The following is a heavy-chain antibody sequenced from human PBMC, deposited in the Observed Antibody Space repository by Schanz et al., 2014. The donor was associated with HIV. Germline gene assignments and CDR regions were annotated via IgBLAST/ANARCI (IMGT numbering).Heavy chain of an antibody. J-gene: IGHJ4*02. CDR2: IRSKGYGGTP. CDR3: ARWRSGAPSN. Sequence: EVHLVESGGGLIKPGRSLRLSCTASGFTFGDYAMSWFRQAPGKGLEWVGFIRSKGYGGTPDYAASVKGRFTISRDDSRNSLYLQMNSLKTEDTAVYFCARWRSGAPSNWGQGTLVTVSS. D-gene: IGHD3-10*01. CDR1: GFTFGDYA. V-gene: IGHV3-49*05.